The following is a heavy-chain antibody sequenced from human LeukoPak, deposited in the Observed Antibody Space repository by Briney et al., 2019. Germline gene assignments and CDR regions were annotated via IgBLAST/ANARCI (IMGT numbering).Heavy chain of an antibody. J-gene: IGHJ5*02. Sequence: PGESLQISCEGSGYSFNKYWIAWVRQVPGKGLEWMGIIYPGDSDTRYDPSFRGQVTISADRSTSTAYLEWHSLKASDTAIYFCARRPAHVGGGFDAWGQGTLVTVSS. D-gene: IGHD3-16*01. CDR2: IYPGDSDT. CDR1: GYSFNKYW. V-gene: IGHV5-51*01. CDR3: ARRPAHVGGGFDA.